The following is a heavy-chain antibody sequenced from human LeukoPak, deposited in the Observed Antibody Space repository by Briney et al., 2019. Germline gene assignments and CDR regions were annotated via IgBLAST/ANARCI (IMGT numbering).Heavy chain of an antibody. Sequence: GGSLRLSCAASGFTFSSHAMSWVRQAPRKGLEWVAAISRSGGNTYYGASVKGRFTISRDSSKNTLHLQMDSLRAEDTAVYYCAKDWPVSGDHYSPFDYWGQGTLVTVSS. D-gene: IGHD4-11*01. CDR2: ISRSGGNT. J-gene: IGHJ4*02. CDR3: AKDWPVSGDHYSPFDY. V-gene: IGHV3-23*01. CDR1: GFTFSSHA.